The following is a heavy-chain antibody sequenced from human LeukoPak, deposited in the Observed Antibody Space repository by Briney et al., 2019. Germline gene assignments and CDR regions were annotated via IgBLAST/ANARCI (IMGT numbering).Heavy chain of an antibody. CDR3: ARDLIFGVVTDYCMDV. CDR1: GFSFSTYG. D-gene: IGHD3-3*01. Sequence: GGSLRLSCAASGFSFSTYGMHWVRQAPGKGLEWVSFISYDGSNTYYAESVKGRFTISRENSKDTLYLQMNSLRGDDTAVYYCARDLIFGVVTDYCMDVWGKGTTVTVSS. V-gene: IGHV3-30*19. J-gene: IGHJ6*03. CDR2: ISYDGSNT.